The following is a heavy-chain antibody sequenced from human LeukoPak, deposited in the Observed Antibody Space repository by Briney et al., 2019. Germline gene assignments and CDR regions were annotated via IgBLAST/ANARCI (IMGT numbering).Heavy chain of an antibody. V-gene: IGHV1-18*01. D-gene: IGHD6-13*01. CDR3: ARDTQTRIAAAGLDY. CDR1: GYTFTSYG. J-gene: IGHJ4*02. CDR2: ISTYNGNT. Sequence: ASVKVSCKASGYTFTSYGISWVRQAPGQGLEWMGWISTYNGNTNYSKKLQGRVTMTTDTTTSTAYMELRSLRSDDTAVYYCARDTQTRIAAAGLDYWGQGTLVTVSS.